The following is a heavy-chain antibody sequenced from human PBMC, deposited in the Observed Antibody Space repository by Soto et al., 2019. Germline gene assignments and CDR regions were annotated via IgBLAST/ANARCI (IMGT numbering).Heavy chain of an antibody. D-gene: IGHD2-15*01. CDR1: GYTFTSYG. CDR2: ISAYNGNT. V-gene: IGHV1-18*01. J-gene: IGHJ4*02. Sequence: QVPLVQSGAEVKKPGASVKVSCKASGYTFTSYGISWVRQAPGQGLEWMGWISAYNGNTNYAQKLQGRVTMTTDTSTSTAYMELRSLRSDDTAVYYCARTLLSPPLGTSLGDYWGQGTLVTVSS. CDR3: ARTLLSPPLGTSLGDY.